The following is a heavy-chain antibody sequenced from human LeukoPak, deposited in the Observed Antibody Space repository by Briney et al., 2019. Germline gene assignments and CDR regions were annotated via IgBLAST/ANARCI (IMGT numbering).Heavy chain of an antibody. CDR2: ISAYNGNT. CDR3: ATEPRTAAGIYDY. V-gene: IGHV1-18*01. J-gene: IGHJ4*02. CDR1: GYTFTSYG. Sequence: ASVKVSCKASGYTFTSYGISWVRQAPGQGLEWMGWISAYNGNTNYAQKFQGRVTMTEDTSTDTAYMELSSLRSEDTAVYYCATEPRTAAGIYDYWGQGTLVTVSS. D-gene: IGHD6-13*01.